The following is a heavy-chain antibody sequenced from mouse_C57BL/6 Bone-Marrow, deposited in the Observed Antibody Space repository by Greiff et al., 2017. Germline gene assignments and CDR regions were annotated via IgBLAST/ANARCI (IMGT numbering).Heavy chain of an antibody. V-gene: IGHV14-4*01. CDR1: GFNIKDDY. J-gene: IGHJ2*01. Sequence: VQLQQSGAELVRPGASVKLSCTASGFNIKDDYMHWVKQRPEQGLEWIGWIDPENGDTEYASKFQGKATITADTSSNTAYLQLSSLTSEDTAVYYCTTAPYYYGRFYWGQGTTLTVSS. CDR2: IDPENGDT. D-gene: IGHD1-1*01. CDR3: TTAPYYYGRFY.